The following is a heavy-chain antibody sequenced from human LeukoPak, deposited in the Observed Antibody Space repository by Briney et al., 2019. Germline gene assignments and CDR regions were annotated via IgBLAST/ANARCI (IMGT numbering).Heavy chain of an antibody. Sequence: SVKVPCKASGGTFSSYAISWVRQAPGQGLEWMGRIIPILGIANYAQKFQGRVTITADKSTSTAYMELSSLRSEDTAVYYCARNAYGGLSFDYWGQGTLVTVSS. CDR2: IIPILGIA. CDR1: GGTFSSYA. D-gene: IGHD2-15*01. J-gene: IGHJ4*02. V-gene: IGHV1-69*04. CDR3: ARNAYGGLSFDY.